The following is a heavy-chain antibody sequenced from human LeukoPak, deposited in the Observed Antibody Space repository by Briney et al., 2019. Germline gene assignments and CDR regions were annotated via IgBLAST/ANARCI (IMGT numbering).Heavy chain of an antibody. CDR1: GFTFDDYA. CDR3: AKGSRYCSGGSCSDYFDY. Sequence: PGGSLRLSCAASGFTFDDYALHWVRQAPGKGLEGVSGISWCSGSLGYADSVQGRFTISRGNAKNSLYLQMNSLRAEDMALYYCAKGSRYCSGGSCSDYFDYWGQGTLVTVSS. D-gene: IGHD2-15*01. J-gene: IGHJ4*02. CDR2: ISWCSGSL. V-gene: IGHV3-9*03.